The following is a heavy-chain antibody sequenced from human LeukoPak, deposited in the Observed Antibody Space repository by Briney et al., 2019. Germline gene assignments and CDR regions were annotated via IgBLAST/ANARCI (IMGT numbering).Heavy chain of an antibody. V-gene: IGHV3-43D*03. CDR3: AREMYSSGWYSPHYYMDV. CDR1: GFSFDDYA. CDR2: ITWDGGNT. D-gene: IGHD6-19*01. J-gene: IGHJ6*03. Sequence: GGSLRLSCAASGFSFDDYAMHWVRQAPGKGLEWVSLITWDGGNTYYADSVKGRFTISRDNSKNSPYLQMNSLRAEDTAVYYCAREMYSSGWYSPHYYMDVWGKGTTVTASS.